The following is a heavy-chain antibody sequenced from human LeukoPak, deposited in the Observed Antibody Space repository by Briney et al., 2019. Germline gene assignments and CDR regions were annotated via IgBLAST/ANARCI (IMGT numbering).Heavy chain of an antibody. D-gene: IGHD3-22*01. J-gene: IGHJ6*04. Sequence: PGGSLRLSCAASGFTFNDYYMSWIRQAPGKGLEWVSYISSSGSTIYYADSVKGRFTISRDNAKNSLYLQMNSLRAEDTAVYYCASPLNYYYDTFSTMDVWGKGTTVTVSS. CDR1: GFTFNDYY. CDR3: ASPLNYYYDTFSTMDV. V-gene: IGHV3-11*01. CDR2: ISSSGSTI.